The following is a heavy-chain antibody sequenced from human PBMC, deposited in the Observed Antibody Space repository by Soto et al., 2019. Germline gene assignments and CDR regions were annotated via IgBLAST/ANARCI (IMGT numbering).Heavy chain of an antibody. CDR3: ARDNGYSYGYTLDH. Sequence: SETLSLTCTVSGGSISSYYWSWIRQPPGKGLEWIGYIYYSGSTNYNPSLKSRVTISVDTSKNQFSLKLSSVTAADTAVYYCARDNGYSYGYTLDHWGQGTRVTVS. J-gene: IGHJ4*02. CDR2: IYYSGST. D-gene: IGHD5-18*01. CDR1: GGSISSYY. V-gene: IGHV4-59*01.